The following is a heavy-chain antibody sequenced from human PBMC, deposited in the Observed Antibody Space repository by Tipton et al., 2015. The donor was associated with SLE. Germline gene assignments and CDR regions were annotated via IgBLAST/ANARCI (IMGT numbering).Heavy chain of an antibody. Sequence: GLVKPSETLSLTCTVSGGSISVSSHYWGWIRQPPGKGLEWIGTIYYSGNTYYNPSLKSRVTIFADTSKNQFSLKVSSVTAADTAVYHCASGRLRVPFDHWAQGTLVTVSS. CDR3: ASGRLRVPFDH. J-gene: IGHJ4*02. CDR2: IYYSGNT. V-gene: IGHV4-39*01. CDR1: GGSISVSSHY. D-gene: IGHD4-17*01.